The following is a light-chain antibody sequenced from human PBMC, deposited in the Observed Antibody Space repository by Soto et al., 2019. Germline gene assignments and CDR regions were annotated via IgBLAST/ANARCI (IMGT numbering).Light chain of an antibody. CDR3: QQYGSSPFT. V-gene: IGKV3-20*01. J-gene: IGKJ4*01. Sequence: EIVLTQSPGTLSLSPGERVTLSCRASQSVSSTYLAWYQQKPGQAPRLLLHGATSRATGIPARFGGSGSGTDFTLTISRLEPEDFEVYYCQQYGSSPFTFGGGAKVESK. CDR1: QSVSSTY. CDR2: GAT.